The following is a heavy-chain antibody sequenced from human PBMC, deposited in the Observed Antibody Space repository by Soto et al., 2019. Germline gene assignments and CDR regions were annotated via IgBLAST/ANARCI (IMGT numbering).Heavy chain of an antibody. CDR1: GYTFTVYY. CDR3: ARGGDYYGSGSYSWFDP. CDR2: INPNSGGR. D-gene: IGHD3-10*01. V-gene: IGHV1-2*04. Sequence: ASVKVSCKASGYTFTVYYMHCVRQAPRQGLEWMGWINPNSGGRNYAQKFQGWVTMTRDTSISTAYMELSRLRSDDTAVYYCARGGDYYGSGSYSWFDPWGKGTLVTVSS. J-gene: IGHJ5*02.